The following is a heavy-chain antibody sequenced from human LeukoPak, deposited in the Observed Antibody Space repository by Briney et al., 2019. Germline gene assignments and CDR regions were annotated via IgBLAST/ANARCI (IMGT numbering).Heavy chain of an antibody. D-gene: IGHD3-22*01. Sequence: ASVKVSFKGSGDTFSNYAISWVQQAAGQGLEWMGGIILIFGTANYAQKFQGRVTITADESTSTAYMELSRLRSEDTAVYYCARGSGYEADWGQGTLVTVSS. CDR3: ARGSGYEAD. J-gene: IGHJ4*02. V-gene: IGHV1-69*13. CDR2: IILIFGTA. CDR1: GDTFSNYA.